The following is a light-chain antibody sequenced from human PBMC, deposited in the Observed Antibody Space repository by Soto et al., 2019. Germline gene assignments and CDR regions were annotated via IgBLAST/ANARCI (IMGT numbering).Light chain of an antibody. J-gene: IGLJ1*01. CDR3: SSYTSGSTYV. CDR2: EVS. Sequence: QSALTQPASVSGSPGQSITISCTGTSSDVGGYRYVSWYQQHPGKAPKLMIYEVSNRPSGVSNRFSGSKSGNTASLTISGLQAEDEADYYCSSYTSGSTYVFGTGTQAHRP. V-gene: IGLV2-14*01. CDR1: SSDVGGYRY.